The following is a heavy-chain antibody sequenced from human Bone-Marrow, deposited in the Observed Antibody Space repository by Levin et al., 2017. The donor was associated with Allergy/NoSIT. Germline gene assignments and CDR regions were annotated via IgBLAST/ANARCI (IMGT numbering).Heavy chain of an antibody. V-gene: IGHV5-51*01. D-gene: IGHD3-10*01. J-gene: IGHJ5*02. CDR3: ARHGSYYGSGTHPIGNNWFDP. CDR1: GYSFTSYW. CDR2: IYPGDSDT. Sequence: KVSCKGSGYSFTSYWIGWVRQMPGKGLEWMGIIYPGDSDTRYSPSFQGQVTISADKSISTAYLQWSSLKASDTAMYYCARHGSYYGSGTHPIGNNWFDPWGQGTLVTVSS.